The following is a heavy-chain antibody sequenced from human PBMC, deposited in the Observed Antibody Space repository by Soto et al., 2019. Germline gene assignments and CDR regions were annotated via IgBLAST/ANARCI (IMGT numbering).Heavy chain of an antibody. V-gene: IGHV2-5*02. CDR2: IYWDDDK. CDR1: GFSLSTSGVS. J-gene: IGHJ5*02. Sequence: SGPTLVIPTRTLTLTYTFSGFSLSTSGVSVGRIRQPQRKTQERLALIYWDDDKRYSPSLKSRLTITKDTSKNQVVLTMTNMDPVDTATYYCAHRRKTYAGYNWFDPWGQGTLVTVSS. D-gene: IGHD4-17*01. CDR3: AHRRKTYAGYNWFDP.